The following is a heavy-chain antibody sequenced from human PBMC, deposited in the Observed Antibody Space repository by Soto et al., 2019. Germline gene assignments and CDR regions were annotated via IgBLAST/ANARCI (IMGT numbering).Heavy chain of an antibody. V-gene: IGHV3-23*01. CDR3: AKNAVPEDMVLFVCATGGPGGAMEI. D-gene: IGHD2-8*01. J-gene: IGHJ3*02. CDR2: ISGSGVST. CDR1: GFPFGSYS. Sequence: GGSLRLSGAASGFPFGSYSMSWVREAPWKGLEWVSAISGSGVSTYYADSVKGRFTISRDNSKNTLYLQMNSLTAEDTAVYYCAKNAVPEDMVLFVCATGGPGGAMEICGPGTMV.